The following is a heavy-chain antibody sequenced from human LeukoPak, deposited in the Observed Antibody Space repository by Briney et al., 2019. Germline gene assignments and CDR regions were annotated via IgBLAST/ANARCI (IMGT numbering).Heavy chain of an antibody. CDR3: ARDPYGEQWLVYFDY. J-gene: IGHJ4*02. CDR2: IKQDGSEK. D-gene: IGHD6-19*01. CDR1: GFTLSSYW. V-gene: IGHV3-7*01. Sequence: GGSLRLSCAASGFTLSSYWMSWVRQAPGKGLEWVANIKQDGSEKYYVDSVKGRFTISRDNAKNSLNLQMNSLRAEDTAVYYCARDPYGEQWLVYFDYWGQGTLVTVSS.